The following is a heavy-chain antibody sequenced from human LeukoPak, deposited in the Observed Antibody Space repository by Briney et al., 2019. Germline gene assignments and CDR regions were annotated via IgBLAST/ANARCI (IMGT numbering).Heavy chain of an antibody. CDR1: GGSIRSGGYY. CDR2: IYYSGST. J-gene: IGHJ6*03. CDR3: ARDSSGWAYYYYYYYMDV. D-gene: IGHD6-19*01. Sequence: PSETLSLTCTVSGGSIRSGGYYWGWIRQPPGKGLEWIATIYYSGSTYSNPSLKSRVSISVDTSKNQFSLKLSSVTAADTAVYYCARDSSGWAYYYYYYYMDVWGKGTTVTISS. V-gene: IGHV4-39*07.